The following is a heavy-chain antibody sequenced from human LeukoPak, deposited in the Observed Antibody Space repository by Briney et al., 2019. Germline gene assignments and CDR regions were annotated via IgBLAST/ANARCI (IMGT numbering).Heavy chain of an antibody. CDR2: IWYDGGTK. D-gene: IGHD3-10*01. Sequence: GGSLRLSCAASGFLFSTYAMHWVRQAPGKGLEWVAAIWYDGGTKYYADSVQGRFTISRDNAKNSLYLQMNSLRAEDTAVYYCAKDLSVLVRFGESSRERWFDPWGQGTLVTVSS. CDR3: AKDLSVLVRFGESSRERWFDP. CDR1: GFLFSTYA. V-gene: IGHV3-33*03. J-gene: IGHJ5*02.